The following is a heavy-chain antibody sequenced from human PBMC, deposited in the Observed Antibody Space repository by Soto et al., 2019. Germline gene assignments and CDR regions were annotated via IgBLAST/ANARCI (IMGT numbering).Heavy chain of an antibody. D-gene: IGHD4-17*01. V-gene: IGHV1-58*02. CDR1: GFTLTSCA. CDR2: INAGNGNT. CDR3: AAFYGDYYYYMDV. Sequence: SVKLSCKASGFTLTSCAMHWVRQARGQSLEWIGWINAGNGNTEYAQKFQGRVTITRDTSTSTAYMELSSLRSEDTAVYYCAAFYGDYYYYMDVWGKGTTVTVSS. J-gene: IGHJ6*03.